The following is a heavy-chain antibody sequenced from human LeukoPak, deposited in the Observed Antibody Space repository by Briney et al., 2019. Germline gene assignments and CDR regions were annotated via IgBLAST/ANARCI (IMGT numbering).Heavy chain of an antibody. Sequence: PGGSLRLSCAASGFTFSNYWMSWVRQAPGKGLEWVANIKQDGSEKYYVDSVRGRFTISRDNAKISLYLQMNSLRAEDTAVYYCARRGILRAIFGVVITTSFDYWGQGTLVTVSS. D-gene: IGHD3-3*01. CDR1: GFTFSNYW. J-gene: IGHJ4*02. V-gene: IGHV3-7*01. CDR3: ARRGILRAIFGVVITTSFDY. CDR2: IKQDGSEK.